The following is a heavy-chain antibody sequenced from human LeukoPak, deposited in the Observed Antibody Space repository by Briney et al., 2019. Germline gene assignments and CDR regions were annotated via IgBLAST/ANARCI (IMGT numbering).Heavy chain of an antibody. V-gene: IGHV4-39*01. Sequence: PSETLSLTCTVSGGSITLTDYYWGWIRRPPGKGLEWIGTISHSGTSYYNPSLQSRVSISVDKSKNQFSLNMKSVTAADTAVYYCATREHHLQRTPEDYWGPGTLVTVSS. CDR2: ISHSGTS. CDR1: GGSITLTDYY. CDR3: ATREHHLQRTPEDY. J-gene: IGHJ4*02. D-gene: IGHD1-26*01.